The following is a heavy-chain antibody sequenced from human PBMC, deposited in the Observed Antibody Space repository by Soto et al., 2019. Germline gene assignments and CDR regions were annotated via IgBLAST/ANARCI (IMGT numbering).Heavy chain of an antibody. D-gene: IGHD2-15*01. V-gene: IGHV1-18*01. CDR3: ARGGLYESSGASNYCYNGMNV. J-gene: IGHJ6*02. Sequence: QVQLVQSGAEVKKPGASVKVSCKASGYTFTSYGINWVRQAPGQGLEWLGWISAYDGYTNYEQILQGRVSMTTDTSTKTTFTELRSARSDETAMYYCARGGLYESSGASNYCYNGMNVWGQGTTVTVSS. CDR2: ISAYDGYT. CDR1: GYTFTSYG.